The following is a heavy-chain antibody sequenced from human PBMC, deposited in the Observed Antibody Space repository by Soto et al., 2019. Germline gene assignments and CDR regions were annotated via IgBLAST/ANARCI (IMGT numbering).Heavy chain of an antibody. J-gene: IGHJ5*01. D-gene: IGHD2-15*01. CDR2: ISHSGNP. V-gene: IGHV4-38-2*01. CDR1: GYTMYRGYF. CDR3: ARVIPRGLPTLAWFGS. Sequence: ASETVSVAGAVSGYTMYRGYFWGCVRQAPGKGLEWIATISHSGNPYYNPSLKRRLTISVDTSKNQFSVKLRSVTAADTALYYCARVIPRGLPTLAWFGSWAPGALVTVSS.